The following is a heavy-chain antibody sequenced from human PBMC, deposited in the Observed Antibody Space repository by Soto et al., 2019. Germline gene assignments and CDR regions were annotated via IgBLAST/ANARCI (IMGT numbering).Heavy chain of an antibody. CDR2: INPKSGGT. CDR3: ARMATFGSLNWFDP. Sequence: ASVKVSCKASGYSFTDYHIHWVRQAPGQGLEWLGRINPKSGGTSTAQKFQGWVTMTRDRSIATAYMELSRLRSDDTAIYYCARMATFGSLNWFDPWGQGTLVTVSS. CDR1: GYSFTDYH. V-gene: IGHV1-2*04. J-gene: IGHJ5*02. D-gene: IGHD3-16*01.